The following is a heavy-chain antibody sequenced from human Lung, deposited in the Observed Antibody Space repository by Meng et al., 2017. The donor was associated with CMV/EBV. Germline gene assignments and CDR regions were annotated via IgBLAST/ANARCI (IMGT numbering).Heavy chain of an antibody. CDR1: GFTFSSYT. V-gene: IGHV3-21*01. CDR2: ISSSSNYI. D-gene: IGHD2-15*01. Sequence: ESXKISXAASGFTFSSYTMNWVRQAPGKGLEWVSSISSSSNYIYYADSVKGRFTISRDNAKNSLYLQMNSLRAEDTAVYYCARDLFLGCCSDSNCRSWFDPWGQGTXVTVSS. J-gene: IGHJ5*02. CDR3: ARDLFLGCCSDSNCRSWFDP.